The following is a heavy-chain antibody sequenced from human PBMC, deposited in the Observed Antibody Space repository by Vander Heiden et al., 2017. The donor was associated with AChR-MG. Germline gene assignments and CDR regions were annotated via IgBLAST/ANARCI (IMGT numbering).Heavy chain of an antibody. CDR3: ARDGGNSFFDN. J-gene: IGHJ4*02. CDR1: GDSTTNYY. Sequence: QVQLQESGPGLVKPSETLSLTCTVPGDSTTNYYWTWIRQSPGKGLEWIGYIYSSGSTNYNPSLKSRVTISLNTSKNQFSLTLTSVTAADTAVYYCARDGGNSFFDNWGQGTLVTVSS. V-gene: IGHV4-59*01. CDR2: IYSSGST. D-gene: IGHD2-21*01.